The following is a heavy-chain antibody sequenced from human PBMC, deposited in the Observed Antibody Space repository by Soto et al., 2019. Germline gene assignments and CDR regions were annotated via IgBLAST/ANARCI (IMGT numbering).Heavy chain of an antibody. CDR3: ASQAKNQPFDG. CDR1: GFTFRGHW. V-gene: IGHV3-74*01. D-gene: IGHD2-2*01. CDR2: INSDGSST. J-gene: IGHJ4*02. Sequence: EVQLVESGGGLIQPGVSLRLSCAASGFTFRGHWMHWVRQAPGKGLVWVSRINSDGSSTIYADSVKGRFTISRDNAKNTLYLQTNSLRVEDTAVYFCASQAKNQPFDGCGRGTLVTVSS.